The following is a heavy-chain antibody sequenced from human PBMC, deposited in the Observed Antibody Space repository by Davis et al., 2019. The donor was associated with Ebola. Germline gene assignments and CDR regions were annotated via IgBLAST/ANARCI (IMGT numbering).Heavy chain of an antibody. Sequence: GESLKISCAASGFTFSSYAMSWVRQAPGKGLEWVANIKQDGSEKYYVDSVKGRFTISRDNSKNTLFLQINSLRAEDTALYYCAANFVIAAVPASIAHWGQGTLVTVSS. J-gene: IGHJ4*02. CDR3: AANFVIAAVPASIAH. D-gene: IGHD2-2*01. V-gene: IGHV3-7*03. CDR2: IKQDGSEK. CDR1: GFTFSSYA.